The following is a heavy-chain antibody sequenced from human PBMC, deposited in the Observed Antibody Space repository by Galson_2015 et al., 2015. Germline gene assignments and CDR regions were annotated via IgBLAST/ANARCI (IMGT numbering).Heavy chain of an antibody. J-gene: IGHJ6*03. V-gene: IGHV4-59*01. CDR3: AKVADYYYMDV. Sequence: LSLTCTVSYGSITSYYWSWIRQPPGKGLEWIGDIYYSGSTNYNLSLKSRVTVSVDTSRNQFSLKLRSVTAADTAVYYCAKVADYYYMDVWGKGTTDTVSS. CDR2: IYYSGST. CDR1: YGSITSYY.